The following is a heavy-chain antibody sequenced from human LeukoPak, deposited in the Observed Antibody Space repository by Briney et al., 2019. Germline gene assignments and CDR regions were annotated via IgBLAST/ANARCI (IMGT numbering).Heavy chain of an antibody. D-gene: IGHD1-26*01. CDR2: MNPNSGNT. Sequence: ASVKVSCKASGGTFSNYAIGWVRQAPGQGLEWMGWMNPNSGNTGYAQKFQGRVTMTRNTSISTAYMELSSLRSEDTAVYYCARGRFKGSWNWFDPWGQGTLVTVSS. CDR1: GGTFSNYA. CDR3: ARGRFKGSWNWFDP. V-gene: IGHV1-8*02. J-gene: IGHJ5*02.